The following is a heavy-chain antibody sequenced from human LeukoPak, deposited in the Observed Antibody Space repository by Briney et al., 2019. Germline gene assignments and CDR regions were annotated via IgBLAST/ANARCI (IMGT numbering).Heavy chain of an antibody. V-gene: IGHV3-9*01. J-gene: IGHJ4*02. D-gene: IGHD3-10*01. CDR3: ARDINTYYYGNKEGYFDF. CDR2: ISWNSGSI. CDR1: GFTFNDYA. Sequence: GGSLRLSCAASGFTFNDYAMHWVRQAPGKGLEGVAGISWNSGSIGYADSVKGRITISRDNAKKSLYLQMNSLRAEDTALYFCARDINTYYYGNKEGYFDFWGQGTLVTVSS.